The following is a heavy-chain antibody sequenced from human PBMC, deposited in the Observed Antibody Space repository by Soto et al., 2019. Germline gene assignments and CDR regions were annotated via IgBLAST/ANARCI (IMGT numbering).Heavy chain of an antibody. CDR3: ARHHYDFWSGYANNWFDP. V-gene: IGHV5-10-1*01. Sequence: GESLKISCKGSGYSFTSYWISWVRQMPGKGLEWMGRIDPSDSYTNHSPSFQGHVTISADKSISTAYLQWSSLKASDTAMYYCARHHYDFWSGYANNWFDPWGQGTLVTVSS. CDR2: IDPSDSYT. J-gene: IGHJ5*02. CDR1: GYSFTSYW. D-gene: IGHD3-3*01.